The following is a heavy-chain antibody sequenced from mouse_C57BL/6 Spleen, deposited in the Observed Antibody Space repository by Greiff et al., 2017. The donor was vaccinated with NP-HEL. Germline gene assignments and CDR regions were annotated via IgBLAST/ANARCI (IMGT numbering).Heavy chain of an antibody. Sequence: EVQRVESGPGLVKPSQSLSLTCSVTGYSITSGYYWNWIRQFPGNKLEWMGYISYDGSNNYNPSLKNRISITRDTSKNQFFLKLNSVTTEDTATYYCARRDYEDAMDYWGQGTSVTVSS. J-gene: IGHJ4*01. V-gene: IGHV3-6*01. CDR2: ISYDGSN. CDR1: GYSITSGYY. D-gene: IGHD1-1*01. CDR3: ARRDYEDAMDY.